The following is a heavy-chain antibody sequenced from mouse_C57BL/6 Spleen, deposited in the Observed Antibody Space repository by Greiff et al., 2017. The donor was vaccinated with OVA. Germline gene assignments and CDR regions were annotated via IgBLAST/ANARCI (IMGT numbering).Heavy chain of an antibody. J-gene: IGHJ3*01. V-gene: IGHV1-52*01. CDR2: IDPSDRET. D-gene: IGHD2-3*01. CDR3: ARFDGYWFAY. CDR1: GYTFTSYW. Sequence: QVQLQQPGAELVRPGSSVKLSCKASGYTFTSYWMHWVKQRPIQGLEWIGNIDPSDRETHYNQKFKDKATLTVDKSSSKACMQLSSLTSEDSAVYYCARFDGYWFAYWGQGTLVTVSA.